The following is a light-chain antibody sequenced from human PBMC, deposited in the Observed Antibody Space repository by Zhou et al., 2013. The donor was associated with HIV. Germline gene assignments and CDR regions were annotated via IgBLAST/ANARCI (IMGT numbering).Light chain of an antibody. CDR2: GAS. Sequence: EIVLTQSPATLSLSPGERATLSCRASQSFSSSYLAWYQQKPGQAPRLLISGASSRASGIPDRFSGSGSGTDFTLTISRLEPEDFAVYYCQQYANSPQTFGQGTQVEIK. V-gene: IGKV3-20*01. CDR3: QQYANSPQT. J-gene: IGKJ2*01. CDR1: QSFSSSY.